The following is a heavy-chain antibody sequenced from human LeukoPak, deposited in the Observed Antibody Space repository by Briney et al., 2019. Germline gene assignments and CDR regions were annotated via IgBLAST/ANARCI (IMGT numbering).Heavy chain of an antibody. Sequence: PSETLSLTCTVSGGSISSSNFYWGWIRQPPGKGLEWIGSIYYSGSTYYNPSLKSRVTISVDTSKNQFSLKLSSVTAADTAVYYCARHQTYYYDSSGYSLFDYWGQGTLVTVSS. J-gene: IGHJ4*02. D-gene: IGHD3-22*01. V-gene: IGHV4-39*01. CDR2: IYYSGST. CDR1: GGSISSSNFY. CDR3: ARHQTYYYDSSGYSLFDY.